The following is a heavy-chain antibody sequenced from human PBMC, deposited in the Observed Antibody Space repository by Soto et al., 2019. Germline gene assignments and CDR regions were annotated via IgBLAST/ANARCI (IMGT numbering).Heavy chain of an antibody. CDR2: ISSSSNTK. D-gene: IGHD2-2*01. CDR1: GFTFSTCN. Sequence: GGSLRLSCAASGFTFSTCNMNWVRQAPGKGLEWVSYISSSSNTKYYADSVKGRFTVSRDNAKNSLHLQMNSLRDDDTAVYYCAREDGPAAISYYYYPMDVWGQGTTVTVSS. V-gene: IGHV3-48*02. J-gene: IGHJ6*02. CDR3: AREDGPAAISYYYYPMDV.